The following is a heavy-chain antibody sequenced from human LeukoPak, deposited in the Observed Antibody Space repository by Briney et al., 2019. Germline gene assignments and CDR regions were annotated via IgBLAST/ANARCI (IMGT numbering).Heavy chain of an antibody. J-gene: IGHJ3*01. D-gene: IGHD1-26*01. CDR2: IYPGDSGS. CDR3: GMSGDRVPLQDDVFDV. V-gene: IGHV5-51*01. CDR1: GYSFTSYC. Sequence: GESLKISCKVSGYSFTSYCIGWVRRMPGKGLEWMGIIYPGDSGSTYSPSFQGQVTISVDKSINTAYLQWSSLQASDTAMYYCGMSGDRVPLQDDVFDVWGQGTMVTVST.